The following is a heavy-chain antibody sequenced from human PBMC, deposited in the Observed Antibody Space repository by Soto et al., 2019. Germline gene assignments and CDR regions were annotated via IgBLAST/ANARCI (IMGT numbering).Heavy chain of an antibody. V-gene: IGHV4-4*02. CDR1: GDSISSSNW. Sequence: QVQLQESGPGLVKPSGTLSLTCAVSGDSISSSNWWSWVRQPPAKGLEWIGEIFHNGNTYSNPSLTGRVTMSVDKSKNQFSLNLNSVTAADTAVYYCASRSYAMDVWGQGTTVTVSS. CDR3: ASRSYAMDV. CDR2: IFHNGNT. J-gene: IGHJ6*02.